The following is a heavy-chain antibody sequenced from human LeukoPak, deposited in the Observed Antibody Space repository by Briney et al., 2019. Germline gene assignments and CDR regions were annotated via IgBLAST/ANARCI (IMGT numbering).Heavy chain of an antibody. V-gene: IGHV5-51*01. CDR3: ARLRYGYYYDSSGYFDY. CDR1: GYSFTSYW. CDR2: IYPGDSDT. J-gene: IGHJ4*02. Sequence: GGSLEISCKGSGYSFTSYWIGWVRQMPGKGLEWMGIIYPGDSDTRYSPSFQGQVTISADKSISTAYLQWSSLKASDTAMYYCARLRYGYYYDSSGYFDYWGQGTLVTVSS. D-gene: IGHD3-22*01.